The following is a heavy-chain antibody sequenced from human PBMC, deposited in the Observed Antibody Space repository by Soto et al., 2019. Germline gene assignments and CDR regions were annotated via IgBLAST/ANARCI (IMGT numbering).Heavy chain of an antibody. D-gene: IGHD3-10*01. CDR1: GFTFSSYG. J-gene: IGHJ4*02. V-gene: IGHV3-NL1*01. CDR2: ITAGGDST. CDR3: AKLEHGSGGILDS. Sequence: QVQLVESGGGVVQPGRSLRLSCAASGFTFSSYGMHWVRQAPGKGLEWVSAITAGGDSTYYADSVKGRSTISRDNSKTTLYLQMNSLRAEDTALYYCAKLEHGSGGILDSWGQGTLVTVSS.